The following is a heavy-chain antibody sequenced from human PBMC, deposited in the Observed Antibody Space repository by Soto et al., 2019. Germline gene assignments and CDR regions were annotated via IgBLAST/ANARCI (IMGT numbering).Heavy chain of an antibody. V-gene: IGHV3-11*01. CDR1: GFTFSDYY. D-gene: IGHD5-12*01. CDR3: ARDRGVEMATIGVGYFQH. Sequence: PGGSLRLSCAASGFTFSDYYMSWIRQAPGKGLEGVSYISSSGSTIYYADSVKGRFTISRDNAKNSLYLQMNSLRAEDTAVYYCARDRGVEMATIGVGYFQHWGQGTLVTVSS. CDR2: ISSSGSTI. J-gene: IGHJ1*01.